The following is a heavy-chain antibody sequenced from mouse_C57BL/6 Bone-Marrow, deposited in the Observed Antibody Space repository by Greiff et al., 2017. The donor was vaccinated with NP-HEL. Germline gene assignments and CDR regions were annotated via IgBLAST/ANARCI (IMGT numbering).Heavy chain of an antibody. CDR1: GYAFTNYL. J-gene: IGHJ4*01. Sequence: QVQLQQSGAELVRPGTSVKVSCKASGYAFTNYLIEWAKQRPGQGLEWIGVINPGSGGTNYNEKFKGKATLTADKSSSTAYMQLSSLTSEDSAVYFCARCGRDYAMDYWGQGTSVTVSS. CDR2: INPGSGGT. V-gene: IGHV1-54*01. CDR3: ARCGRDYAMDY.